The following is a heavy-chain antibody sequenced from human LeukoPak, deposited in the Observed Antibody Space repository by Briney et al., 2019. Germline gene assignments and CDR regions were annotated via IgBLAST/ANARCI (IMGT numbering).Heavy chain of an antibody. CDR3: AKKESRKPSHYYYNMDI. Sequence: GRSLRLSCVVSGFTFSSYGFHWVRQAPGKGLEWVAGISYDGSNEFYADSVKGRFTISRDNPKNTVYLQMNSLRAEDTAVYYCAKKESRKPSHYYYNMDIWGQGTTVTVSS. CDR2: ISYDGSNE. J-gene: IGHJ6*02. CDR1: GFTFSSYG. V-gene: IGHV3-30*18.